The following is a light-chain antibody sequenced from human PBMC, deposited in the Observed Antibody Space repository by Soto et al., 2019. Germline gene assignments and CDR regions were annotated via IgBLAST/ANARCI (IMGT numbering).Light chain of an antibody. J-gene: IGKJ1*01. V-gene: IGKV3-20*01. CDR2: GAS. CDR3: QQYGSSPPST. Sequence: EIVLTQSPATLSVSPGERATLSCRASQSVSSNLAWYQQKPGQAPRLLIYGASSRATGIPDRFSGSGSGTDFTLTISRLEPEDFAVYYCQQYGSSPPSTVGQGTKVDIK. CDR1: QSVSSN.